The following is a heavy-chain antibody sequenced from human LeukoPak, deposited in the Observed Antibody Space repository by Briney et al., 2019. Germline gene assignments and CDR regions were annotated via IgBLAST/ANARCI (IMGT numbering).Heavy chain of an antibody. CDR3: ARDSTGDNWFDP. D-gene: IGHD1-26*01. V-gene: IGHV1-69*04. Sequence: GASVRVSCKASGGTFSSYAISWVRQAPGQGLEWTGRIIPILGIANYAQKFQGRVTITADKSTSTAYMELSSLRSEDTAVYYCARDSTGDNWFDPWGQGTLVTVSS. CDR1: GGTFSSYA. J-gene: IGHJ5*02. CDR2: IIPILGIA.